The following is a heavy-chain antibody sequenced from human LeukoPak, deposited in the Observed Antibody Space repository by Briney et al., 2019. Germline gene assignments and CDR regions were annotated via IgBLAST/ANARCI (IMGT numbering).Heavy chain of an antibody. V-gene: IGHV3-7*01. Sequence: GGSLRLSCAASGFTFSSYWMSWVRQAPGKGLERVANMKYDGSEKYYVDSVKGRFTISRDNAKNSLYLQMNSLRAEDTAVYYCARDIEAAGLFLDYWGQGTLVTVSS. CDR1: GFTFSSYW. D-gene: IGHD6-13*01. CDR2: MKYDGSEK. J-gene: IGHJ4*02. CDR3: ARDIEAAGLFLDY.